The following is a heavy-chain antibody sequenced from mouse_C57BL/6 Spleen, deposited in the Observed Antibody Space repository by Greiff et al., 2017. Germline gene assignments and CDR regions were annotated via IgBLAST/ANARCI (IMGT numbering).Heavy chain of an antibody. J-gene: IGHJ4*01. Sequence: EVKLVESGGDLVKPGGSLKLSCAASGFTFSSYGMSWVRQTPDKRLEWVATIRSGGSDTYFPDSVKGRFTIARDNAKNTLYLQMSSLKTEDTAMYYCARHLTGLWGQGTSVTVSS. CDR2: IRSGGSDT. V-gene: IGHV5-6*01. D-gene: IGHD4-1*01. CDR3: ARHLTGL. CDR1: GFTFSSYG.